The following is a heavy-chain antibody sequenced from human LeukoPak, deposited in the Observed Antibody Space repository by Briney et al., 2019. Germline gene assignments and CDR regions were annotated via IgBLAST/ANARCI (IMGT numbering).Heavy chain of an antibody. CDR1: GFSLSTSGVG. CDR2: IYWDDDK. D-gene: IGHD5-18*01. Sequence: SGPTLVNPTQTLTLTCTLSGFSLSTSGVGVGWIRQPPGKALEWLALIYWDDDKRYSPSLKSRLTIAKDTSKTQVVLTMTNMDPVDTATYYCAHRQMGSYGFTNWFDPWGQGTLVTVSS. CDR3: AHRQMGSYGFTNWFDP. J-gene: IGHJ5*02. V-gene: IGHV2-5*02.